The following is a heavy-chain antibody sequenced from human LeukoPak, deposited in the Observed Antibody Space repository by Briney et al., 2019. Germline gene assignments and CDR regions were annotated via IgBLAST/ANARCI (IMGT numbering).Heavy chain of an antibody. D-gene: IGHD1-7*01. CDR2: IWYDGSDK. CDR3: AKGGWNCDLSYYYMDV. CDR1: GFIFSSYG. Sequence: GGSLRLSCAASGFIFSSYGMHWVRQAPGKGLEWVAVIWYDGSDKYYADSVKGRFTISRDNSKNTLYLQMNSLRAEDTAVYYCAKGGWNCDLSYYYMDVWGKGTTVTVSS. J-gene: IGHJ6*03. V-gene: IGHV3-33*06.